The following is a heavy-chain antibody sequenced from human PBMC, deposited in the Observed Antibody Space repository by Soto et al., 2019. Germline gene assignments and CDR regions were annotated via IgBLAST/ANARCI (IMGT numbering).Heavy chain of an antibody. Sequence: ASVKVSCKASGGTFSSYAISWVRQAPGQGLEWMGGIIPIFGTANYAQKFQGRVTITADESTSTAYMELSSLRSEDTAVYYCARSRLEPHEKQQLAVRFDYWGQGTLVTVSS. CDR1: GGTFSSYA. D-gene: IGHD6-13*01. CDR3: ARSRLEPHEKQQLAVRFDY. J-gene: IGHJ4*02. CDR2: IIPIFGTA. V-gene: IGHV1-69*13.